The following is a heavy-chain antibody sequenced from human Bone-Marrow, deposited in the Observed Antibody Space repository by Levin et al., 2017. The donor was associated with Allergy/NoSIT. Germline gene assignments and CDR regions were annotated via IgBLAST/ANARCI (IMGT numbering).Heavy chain of an antibody. J-gene: IGHJ6*02. D-gene: IGHD6-6*01. CDR3: AKLGGISSFYYYYGMDV. CDR1: GFSFEDYA. Sequence: QHGESLKISCAASGFSFEDYAMHWVRQAPGRGLEWVSGISWNSDNIDYADSVKGRFTISRDNAKNSLHLQMNSLRVEDTAFYYCAKLGGISSFYYYYGMDVWGQGTTVTVSS. V-gene: IGHV3-9*01. CDR2: ISWNSDNI.